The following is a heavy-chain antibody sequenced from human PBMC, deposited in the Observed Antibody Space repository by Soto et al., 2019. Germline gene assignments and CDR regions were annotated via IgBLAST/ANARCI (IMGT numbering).Heavy chain of an antibody. CDR1: GYTFTSYY. J-gene: IGHJ6*02. V-gene: IGHV1-46*01. D-gene: IGHD3-3*02. CDR3: ASSHLNSYYHYGMAV. Sequence: ASVKVSCKASGYTFTSYYMHWVRQAPGQGLEWMGIINPSGGSTSYAQKFQGRVTMTRDTSTSTVYMELSSLRSEDTAVYFCASSHLNSYYHYGMAVWGQGTTVTVSS. CDR2: INPSGGST.